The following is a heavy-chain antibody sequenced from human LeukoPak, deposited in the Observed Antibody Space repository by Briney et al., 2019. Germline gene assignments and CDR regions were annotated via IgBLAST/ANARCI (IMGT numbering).Heavy chain of an antibody. D-gene: IGHD1-26*01. CDR1: GYTFTDYS. J-gene: IGHJ4*02. V-gene: IGHV1-2*02. CDR2: ITPKNGDT. CDR3: AREIVHSGGDC. Sequence: ASVKVSCKASGYTFTDYSIHWVRQAPGQGLEWMGWITPKNGDTSYTQNFEGRVTMTRHTSINTAHLELRRLTSDDTAVYFCAREIVHSGGDCWGQGTKVIVS.